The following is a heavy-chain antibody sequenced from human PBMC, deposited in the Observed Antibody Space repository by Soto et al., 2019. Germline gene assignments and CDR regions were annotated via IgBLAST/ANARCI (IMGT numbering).Heavy chain of an antibody. CDR1: GFTVSSNY. J-gene: IGHJ4*02. CDR2: IYSGGST. Sequence: EVQLVETGGGLIQPGGSLRLSCAASGFTVSSNYMSWVRQAPGKGLEWVSVIYSGGSTYYADSVKGRFTISRDNSKNPLYLQMNSLRAEDTAVYYCARGRSYYDFWSGAKYYFDYWGQGTLVTVSS. D-gene: IGHD3-3*01. V-gene: IGHV3-53*02. CDR3: ARGRSYYDFWSGAKYYFDY.